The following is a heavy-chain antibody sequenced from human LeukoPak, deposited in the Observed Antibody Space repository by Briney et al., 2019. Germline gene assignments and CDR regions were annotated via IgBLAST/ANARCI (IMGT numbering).Heavy chain of an antibody. V-gene: IGHV1-2*02. CDR3: ARELRGSGYDLFDY. J-gene: IGHJ4*02. D-gene: IGHD5-12*01. Sequence: ASVKVSCKASGYTFTGYSMHWVRQAPGQGLEWMRWISPHSGVTNYAQKFQGRVTMTWDTSISTAYMELSRLTSDDTAVYYCARELRGSGYDLFDYWGQGTLVTVSS. CDR1: GYTFTGYS. CDR2: ISPHSGVT.